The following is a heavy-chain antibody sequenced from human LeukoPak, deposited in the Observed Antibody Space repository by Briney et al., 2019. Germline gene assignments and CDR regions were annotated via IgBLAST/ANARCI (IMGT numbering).Heavy chain of an antibody. CDR3: ASLTYYYGSGTDFDI. CDR1: GFTFSSYS. J-gene: IGHJ3*02. V-gene: IGHV3-48*04. D-gene: IGHD3-10*01. Sequence: GGSLRLSCAASGFTFSSYSMNWARQAPGKGLEWVSYISSGSSIIYYADSVKGRFTISRDNAMSSLYLQMNSLRAEDTAVYYCASLTYYYGSGTDFDIWGQGTMVTVSS. CDR2: ISSGSSII.